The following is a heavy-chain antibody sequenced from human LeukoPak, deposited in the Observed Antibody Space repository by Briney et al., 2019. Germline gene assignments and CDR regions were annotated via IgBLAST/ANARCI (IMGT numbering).Heavy chain of an antibody. V-gene: IGHV3-21*01. D-gene: IGHD5-12*01. J-gene: IGHJ4*02. CDR2: ISSSSSYI. CDR1: GFTFGDYA. Sequence: PGGSLRLSCTASGFTFGDYAMSWVRQAPGKGLEWVSSISSSSSYIYYADSVKGRFTISRDNAKNSLYLQMNSLRAEDTAVYYCAREGVATIPGFDYWGQGTLVTVSS. CDR3: AREGVATIPGFDY.